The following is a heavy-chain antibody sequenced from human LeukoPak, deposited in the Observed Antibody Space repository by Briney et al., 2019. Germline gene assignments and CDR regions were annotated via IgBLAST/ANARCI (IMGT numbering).Heavy chain of an antibody. J-gene: IGHJ6*03. CDR1: GGTFSSYA. D-gene: IGHD4-11*01. Sequence: SVKVSCKASGGTFSSYAISWVRQAPGQGLEWMGGIIPIFGTANYAQKFQGRVTNTTDESTSTAYMELSSLRSEDTAVYYCARADYSNFYYYYYYMDVWGKGTAVTVSS. CDR2: IIPIFGTA. CDR3: ARADYSNFYYYYYYMDV. V-gene: IGHV1-69*05.